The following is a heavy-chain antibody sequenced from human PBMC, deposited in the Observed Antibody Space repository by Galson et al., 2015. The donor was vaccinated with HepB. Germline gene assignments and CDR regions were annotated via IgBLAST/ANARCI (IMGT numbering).Heavy chain of an antibody. Sequence: PLRLSCAASGFTFSDYYMTWIRQSPGTGLEWVSYISSSLVTIYYADSVKGRFTISRDNAKNSLYLQMNSLRAEDTAIYYCARAGTSTSIINYQYQMDVWGKGTTVTVSS. CDR3: ARAGTSTSIINYQYQMDV. J-gene: IGHJ6*04. CDR2: ISSSLVTI. CDR1: GFTFSDYY. D-gene: IGHD2-2*01. V-gene: IGHV3-11*01.